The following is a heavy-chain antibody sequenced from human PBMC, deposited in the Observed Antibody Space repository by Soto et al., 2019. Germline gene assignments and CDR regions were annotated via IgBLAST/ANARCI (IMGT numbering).Heavy chain of an antibody. D-gene: IGHD3-22*01. CDR3: ARGGDSSGYYYYYYGMDV. CDR2: ISSSSSYI. Sequence: GGSLRLSCAASGFTFSSYSMNWVRQAPGKGLEWVSSISSSSSYIYYADSVKGRFTISRDNAKNSLYLQMNSLRAEDTAVYYCARGGDSSGYYYYYYGMDVWGQGTTVTVSS. V-gene: IGHV3-21*01. J-gene: IGHJ6*02. CDR1: GFTFSSYS.